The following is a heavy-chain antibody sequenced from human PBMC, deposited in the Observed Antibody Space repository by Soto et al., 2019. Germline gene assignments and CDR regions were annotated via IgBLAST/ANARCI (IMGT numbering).Heavy chain of an antibody. D-gene: IGHD6-19*01. CDR3: ARGVAGPLHWFDP. V-gene: IGHV1-3*01. J-gene: IGHJ5*02. CDR2: INAGNGNT. CDR1: GYTFTSYA. Sequence: QVQLVQSGAEVKKPGASVKVSCKASGYTFTSYAMHWVRQAPGQRLEWMGWINAGNGNTKYSQKLQGRVTITRDTSASTAYMEPSSLRSEATAVYSCARGVAGPLHWFDPWGQGTLVHVSS.